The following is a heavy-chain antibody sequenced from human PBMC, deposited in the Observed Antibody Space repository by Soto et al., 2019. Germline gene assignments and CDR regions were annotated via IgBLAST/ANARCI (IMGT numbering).Heavy chain of an antibody. J-gene: IGHJ6*02. CDR3: ARSFDYYDLEWLLYSGMNV. D-gene: IGHD3-3*01. CDR2: INPNSGGT. V-gene: IGHV1-2*04. CDR1: GYTFTSYY. Sequence: ASVKVSCKASGYTFTSYYMHWVRLAPGQGLEWMGWINPNSGGTNYAQKFQGWVTMTRDTSISTAYMELSRLRSDDTAVYYCARSFDYYDLEWLLYSGMNVWGQGTTVPVS.